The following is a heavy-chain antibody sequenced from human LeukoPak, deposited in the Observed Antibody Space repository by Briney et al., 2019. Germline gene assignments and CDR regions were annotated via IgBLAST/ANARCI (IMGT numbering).Heavy chain of an antibody. CDR3: ARVGRRGYYYYYYMDV. V-gene: IGHV4-4*07. Sequence: PSETLSLTCTVSGGSISSYYWSWIRQPAGKGLEWIGRIYTSGSTNYNPSLKSRVTMSVDTSKNQFSLKLSSVTAADTAVYYCARVGRRGYYYYYYMDVWGKGTTVTVSS. CDR2: IYTSGST. CDR1: GGSISSYY. J-gene: IGHJ6*03. D-gene: IGHD6-25*01.